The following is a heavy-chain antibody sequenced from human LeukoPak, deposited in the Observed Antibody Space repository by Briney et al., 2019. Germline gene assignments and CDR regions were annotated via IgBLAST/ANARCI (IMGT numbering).Heavy chain of an antibody. Sequence: GGSLRLSCAASGFTFSSYAMSWVRQAPGKGLEWVSAISGSGGSTYYADSVKGRFTISRDNSKNTLYLQMNSLRADDTAVYYCAKGYYYGSGSYYVNDYWGKGTLVTVSS. CDR3: AKGYYYGSGSYYVNDY. CDR1: GFTFSSYA. J-gene: IGHJ4*02. CDR2: ISGSGGST. V-gene: IGHV3-23*01. D-gene: IGHD3-10*01.